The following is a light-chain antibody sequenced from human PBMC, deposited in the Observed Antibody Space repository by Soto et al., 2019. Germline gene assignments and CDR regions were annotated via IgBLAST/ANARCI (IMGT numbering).Light chain of an antibody. Sequence: EIVLTQSPGTLSLFPGERATLSCRASQSISSSYLAWYQQKPGQAPRLLIYGASSRATGIPDRFSGAGSATDFTLTISRLEPEDFAVYYCHQYGSEPAWTFGQGTKVEIK. V-gene: IGKV3-20*01. CDR3: HQYGSEPAWT. J-gene: IGKJ1*01. CDR1: QSISSSY. CDR2: GAS.